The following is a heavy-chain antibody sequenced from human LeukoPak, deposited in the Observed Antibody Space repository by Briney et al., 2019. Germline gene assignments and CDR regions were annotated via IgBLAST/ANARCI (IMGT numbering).Heavy chain of an antibody. V-gene: IGHV1-18*01. CDR1: GYTFTSYG. CDR2: ISAYNGNT. D-gene: IGHD4-23*01. J-gene: IGHJ3*02. Sequence: ASVKVSCKAPGYTFTSYGISWVRQAPGQGLGWMGWISAYNGNTNYAQKLQGRVTMTTDTSTSTAYMELRSLRSDDTAVYYCARLGATVVNDAFDIWGQGTMVTVSS. CDR3: ARLGATVVNDAFDI.